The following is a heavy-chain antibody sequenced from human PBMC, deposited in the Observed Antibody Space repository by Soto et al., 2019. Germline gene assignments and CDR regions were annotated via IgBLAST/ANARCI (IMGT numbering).Heavy chain of an antibody. CDR2: ISSSGSTI. Sequence: GGSLRLSCAASGFTFSSYEMNWVRQAPGKGLEWVSYISSSGSTIYYADSVKGRFTISRVNAKNSLYLQMNSLRAEDPAVHYCARDRHVATPAHYDSSGYFDYWGQGTLVTVSS. D-gene: IGHD3-22*01. CDR1: GFTFSSYE. CDR3: ARDRHVATPAHYDSSGYFDY. V-gene: IGHV3-48*03. J-gene: IGHJ4*02.